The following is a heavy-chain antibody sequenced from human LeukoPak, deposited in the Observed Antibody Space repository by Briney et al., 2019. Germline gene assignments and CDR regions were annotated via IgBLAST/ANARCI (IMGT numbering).Heavy chain of an antibody. CDR3: TSALEAYYDSSGYLY. Sequence: GGGLRLSCTASGFTFGDYAMRWLRQAPGKGVERVGLIRIKAYCGTTEYAASVKGIFTISRDYSKSIAYLQMNSLKTEDTAVYYCTSALEAYYDSSGYLYWRQGTLLTVSS. D-gene: IGHD3-22*01. CDR2: IRIKAYCGTT. J-gene: IGHJ4*02. CDR1: GFTFGDYA. V-gene: IGHV3-49*03.